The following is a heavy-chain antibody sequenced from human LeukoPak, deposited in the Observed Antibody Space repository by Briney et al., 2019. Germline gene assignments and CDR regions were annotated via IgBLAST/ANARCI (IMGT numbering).Heavy chain of an antibody. J-gene: IGHJ4*02. CDR1: GFTFSSYW. D-gene: IGHD4-17*01. CDR3: ARDADYGDLDY. V-gene: IGHV3-7*03. Sequence: PGGSLRLSCAASGFTFSSYWMSWVRQAPGKGLEWVANIKQDGSEKCYVDSVKGRFTISRDNAKNSLYLQMNSLRAEDTAVYYCARDADYGDLDYWGQGTLVTVSS. CDR2: IKQDGSEK.